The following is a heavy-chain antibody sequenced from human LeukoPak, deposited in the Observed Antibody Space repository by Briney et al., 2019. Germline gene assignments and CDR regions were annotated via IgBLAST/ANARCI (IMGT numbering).Heavy chain of an antibody. Sequence: GGSLRLSCAASGFTFSYYGMHWVRQAPATGLEWVTFIGYDGTDKYYADSVKGRFTISRDNSKNTLSLHMNSLRAEDTAVYYCARDLTYNSWYYFDSWGQGTLVTVSS. CDR1: GFTFSYYG. CDR3: ARDLTYNSWYYFDS. J-gene: IGHJ4*02. CDR2: IGYDGTDK. V-gene: IGHV3-30*02. D-gene: IGHD6-13*01.